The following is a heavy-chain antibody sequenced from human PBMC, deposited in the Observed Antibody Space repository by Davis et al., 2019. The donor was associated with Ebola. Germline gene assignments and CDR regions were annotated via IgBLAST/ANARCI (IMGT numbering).Heavy chain of an antibody. J-gene: IGHJ6*02. CDR2: ISSSSSTI. V-gene: IGHV3-48*02. Sequence: GGSLRLSCAASGFTFSSYSMNWVRQAPGKGLEWVSYISSSSSTIYYADSVKGRFTISRDNAKNSLYLQMNSLRDEDTAVYYCARIRGYDFWSGYSPRWVYYYGMDVWGQGTTVTVSS. D-gene: IGHD3-3*01. CDR1: GFTFSSYS. CDR3: ARIRGYDFWSGYSPRWVYYYGMDV.